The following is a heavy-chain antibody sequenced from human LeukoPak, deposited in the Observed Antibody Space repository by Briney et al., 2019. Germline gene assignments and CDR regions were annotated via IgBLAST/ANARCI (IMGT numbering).Heavy chain of an antibody. CDR2: ISGSGGST. CDR3: AKDLSPLYYYYGMDV. CDR1: GFTFSSYG. D-gene: IGHD2-8*01. V-gene: IGHV3-23*01. Sequence: GGSLRLSCAASGFTFSSYGMSWVRQAPGKGLEWVSAISGSGGSTYYADAVKGRFTISRDNSKNTLYLQMNSLRAEDTAVYYCAKDLSPLYYYYGMDVWGQGTTVTVSS. J-gene: IGHJ6*02.